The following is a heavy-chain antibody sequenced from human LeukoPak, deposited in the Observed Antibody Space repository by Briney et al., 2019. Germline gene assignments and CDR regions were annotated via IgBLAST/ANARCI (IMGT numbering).Heavy chain of an antibody. CDR2: ISYSGST. D-gene: IGHD5-12*01. CDR1: GGSISSHY. CDR3: ARDGGDSGYDLNWFDP. Sequence: SETLSLTCSVSGGSISSHYWSWIRQSPGEGLDWIGYISYSGSTSYNPSLKSRVTISRDTSKNQFSLKLSSVTAADTAVYYCARDGGDSGYDLNWFDPWGQGTLVTVSS. J-gene: IGHJ5*02. V-gene: IGHV4-59*11.